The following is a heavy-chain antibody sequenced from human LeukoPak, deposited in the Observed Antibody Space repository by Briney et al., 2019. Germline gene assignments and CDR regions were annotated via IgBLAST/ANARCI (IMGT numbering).Heavy chain of an antibody. J-gene: IGHJ4*02. CDR2: ISSSSSYI. Sequence: GGSLRLSCAASGFTFSSYSMNWVRQAPGKGLEWVSSISSSSSYIYYADSAKGRFTISRDNAKNSLYLQMNSLRAEDTAVYYCARGPVCSWHDYWGQGTLVTVSS. V-gene: IGHV3-21*01. CDR1: GFTFSSYS. D-gene: IGHD6-13*01. CDR3: ARGPVCSWHDY.